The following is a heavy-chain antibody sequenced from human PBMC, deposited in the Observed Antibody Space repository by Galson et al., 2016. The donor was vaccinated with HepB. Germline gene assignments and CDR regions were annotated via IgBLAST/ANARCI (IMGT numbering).Heavy chain of an antibody. V-gene: IGHV4-61*02. CDR2: VHASGTT. J-gene: IGHJ5*02. Sequence: TLSLTCTVSGGSTGSSSYYWSWIRQTARKGLEWIGRVHASGTTDYNPSLKSRVTISVDTSKSQFSLKLTSVTAADTAVYYCARDHVYGDLHWFDPWGQGTLVAVSS. CDR1: GGSTGSSSYY. CDR3: ARDHVYGDLHWFDP. D-gene: IGHD4-17*01.